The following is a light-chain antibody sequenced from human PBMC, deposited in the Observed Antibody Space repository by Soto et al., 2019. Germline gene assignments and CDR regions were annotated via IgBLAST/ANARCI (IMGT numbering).Light chain of an antibody. CDR1: SSDIGGYND. J-gene: IGLJ2*01. CDR3: SSYAGSNSFV. Sequence: QSALTQPPSASGSPGQSVTISCTGTSSDIGGYNDVSWYQQHPGKAPKLMIFEVSRRPSGVPDRFSGSKSGNTASLTVSGLQAEDEADYYCSSYAGSNSFVFGGGTKVTV. CDR2: EVS. V-gene: IGLV2-8*01.